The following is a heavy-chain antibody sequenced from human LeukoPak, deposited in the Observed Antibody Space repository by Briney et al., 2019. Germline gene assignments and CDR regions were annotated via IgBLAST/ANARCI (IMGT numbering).Heavy chain of an antibody. J-gene: IGHJ5*02. CDR2: IKQDGSEK. V-gene: IGHV3-7*03. CDR3: AREKFYCSGGSCYLNWFDP. CDR1: GFTFSSYW. Sequence: GGSLRLSCAASGFTFSSYWMSWVRQAPGKGLEWVANIKQDGSEKYYVDSVKGRFTISRDNAKNSVYLQMNSLRAEDTAVYYCAREKFYCSGGSCYLNWFDPWGQGTLVTVSS. D-gene: IGHD2-15*01.